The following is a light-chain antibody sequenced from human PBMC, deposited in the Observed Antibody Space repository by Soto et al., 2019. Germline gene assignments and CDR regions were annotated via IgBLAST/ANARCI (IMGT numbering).Light chain of an antibody. V-gene: IGLV2-23*02. J-gene: IGLJ7*01. Sequence: QSVMTQPASVSGSPGQSITISCTGTSSDVGSHNLVSWYQQHPGQAPKLMIYEVSKRLLGVSARFSASKSGNTASLTISGLQAVDKADYYSCSYGGSRAVFGGGTQLTVL. CDR3: CSYGGSRAV. CDR1: SSDVGSHNL. CDR2: EVS.